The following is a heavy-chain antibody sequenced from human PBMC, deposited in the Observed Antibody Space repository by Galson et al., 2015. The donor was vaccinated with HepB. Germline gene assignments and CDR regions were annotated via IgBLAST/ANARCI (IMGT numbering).Heavy chain of an antibody. CDR1: GFTFSSYA. J-gene: IGHJ3*02. Sequence: SLRLSCAASGFTFSSYAMSWVRQAPGKGLEWVSAISGSGGSTYYADSVKGRFTISRDNSKNTLYLQMNSLRAEDTAVYYCAKAFYDSSGYYHVSDAFDIWGQGTMVTVSS. CDR3: AKAFYDSSGYYHVSDAFDI. CDR2: ISGSGGST. D-gene: IGHD3-22*01. V-gene: IGHV3-23*01.